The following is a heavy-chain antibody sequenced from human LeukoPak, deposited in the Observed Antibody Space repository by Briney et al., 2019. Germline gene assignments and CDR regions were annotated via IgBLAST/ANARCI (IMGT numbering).Heavy chain of an antibody. J-gene: IGHJ4*02. D-gene: IGHD2-2*01. CDR2: ISSCSDNT. CDR1: GFIFINYA. V-gene: IGHV3-23*01. CDR3: YCSSSTCYGGGGFC. Sequence: PGGSLRLSCVASGFIFINYAMTWPRHSPRKGLEWLSTISSCSDNTYYALSVKGRLTISRDNSKNTLYLQMNSLRVEDTAVYYCYCSSSTCYGGGGFCWGQGTLLTVSS.